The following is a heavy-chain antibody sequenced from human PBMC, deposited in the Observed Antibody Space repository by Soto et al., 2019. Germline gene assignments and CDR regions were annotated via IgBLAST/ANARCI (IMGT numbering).Heavy chain of an antibody. CDR1: GFTVSSKY. V-gene: IGHV3-66*01. CDR2: IQSGGPT. D-gene: IGHD2-15*01. J-gene: IGHJ6*04. CDR3: ARDAVLCDGGRCYGVPLDV. Sequence: VHLMESGGGLVQPGGSLRLSCAASGFTVSSKYMSWVRQAPGKGLEWVSLIQSGGPTYYADSVKGRFTISRDTSENTLHLQMDSLRAEDTAVYYCARDAVLCDGGRCYGVPLDVWGKRTTVTVSS.